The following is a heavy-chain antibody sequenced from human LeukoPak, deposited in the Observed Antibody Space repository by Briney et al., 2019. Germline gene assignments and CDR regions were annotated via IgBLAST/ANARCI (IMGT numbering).Heavy chain of an antibody. D-gene: IGHD3-16*01. CDR3: ATHDQDFDY. Sequence: ASVKVSCKVSGYTLTEFSLHWVRQAPGEGLEWMGGFDPEDGETIYAQKFQGRVTMTEDTSTDTAYMELSSLRSEDTAAYYCATHDQDFDYWGQGTLVTVSS. CDR2: FDPEDGET. CDR1: GYTLTEFS. V-gene: IGHV1-24*01. J-gene: IGHJ4*02.